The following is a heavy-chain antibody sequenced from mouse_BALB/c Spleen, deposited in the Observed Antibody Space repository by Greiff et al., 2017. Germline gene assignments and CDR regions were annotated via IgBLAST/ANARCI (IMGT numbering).Heavy chain of an antibody. CDR1: GYSITSGYY. CDR3: ATHYYGYVPWFAY. J-gene: IGHJ3*01. D-gene: IGHD1-2*01. V-gene: IGHV3-6*02. CDR2: ISYDGSN. Sequence: VQLKQSGPGLVKPSQSLSLTCSVTGYSITSGYYWNWIRQFPGNKLEWMGYISYDGSNNYNPSLKNRISITRDTSKNQFFLKLNSVTTEDTATYYCATHYYGYVPWFAYWGQGTLVTVSA.